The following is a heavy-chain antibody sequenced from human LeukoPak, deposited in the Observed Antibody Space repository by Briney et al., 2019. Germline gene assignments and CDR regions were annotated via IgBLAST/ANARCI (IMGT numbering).Heavy chain of an antibody. Sequence: GGSLRLSCAASGFTFSSYGMHWVRQAPGKGLEWVAVIWYGGSNKYYADSVKGRFTISRDNSKNTLYLQMNSLRAEDTAVYYCATCIAAAGGDAFDIWGQGTMVTVSS. J-gene: IGHJ3*02. CDR3: ATCIAAAGGDAFDI. V-gene: IGHV3-33*08. CDR2: IWYGGSNK. D-gene: IGHD6-13*01. CDR1: GFTFSSYG.